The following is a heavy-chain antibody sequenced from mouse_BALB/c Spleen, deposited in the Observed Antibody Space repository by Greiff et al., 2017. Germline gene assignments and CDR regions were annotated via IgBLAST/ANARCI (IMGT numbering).Heavy chain of an antibody. CDR1: GYAFSSSW. J-gene: IGHJ3*01. CDR2: IYPGDGDT. V-gene: IGHV1-82*01. CDR3: ARLGITTGFAY. D-gene: IGHD2-4*01. Sequence: QVQLKESGPELVKPGASVKISCKASGYAFSSSWMNWVKQRPGQGLEWIGRIYPGDGDTNYNGKFKGKATLTADKSSSTAYMQLSSLTSVDSAVYFCARLGITTGFAYWGQGTLVTVSA.